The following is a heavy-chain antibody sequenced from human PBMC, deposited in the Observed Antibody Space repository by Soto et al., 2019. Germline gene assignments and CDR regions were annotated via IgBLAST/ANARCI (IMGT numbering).Heavy chain of an antibody. CDR1: GFSFNSHA. CDR3: ARTWIRFGPNDY. Sequence: DVQLSESGGGLVQPGGSLRLTCAASGFSFNSHAMTWVRQAPGRGLEWVAAINSGVDAFYADSVKGRFTISRDNSKDTLYLQMNSLRVEDTAIYYCARTWIRFGPNDYWGQGAPVTVSS. CDR2: INSGVDA. V-gene: IGHV3-23*01. D-gene: IGHD3-16*01. J-gene: IGHJ4*02.